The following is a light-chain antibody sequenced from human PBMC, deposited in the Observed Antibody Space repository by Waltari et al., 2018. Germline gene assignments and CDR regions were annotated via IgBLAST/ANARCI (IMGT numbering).Light chain of an antibody. CDR3: SSYTTPRSIL. V-gene: IGLV2-23*02. Sequence: QSALTQPASVSGSPGQSITISCSGSSGDIGNYKLVSWFQQHQGKAPKLLIYEVTHRPSEISDRFSGSKSGNTASLTVSGLHAEDEADYYCSSYTTPRSILFGGGTKLTVL. CDR1: SGDIGNYKL. J-gene: IGLJ2*01. CDR2: EVT.